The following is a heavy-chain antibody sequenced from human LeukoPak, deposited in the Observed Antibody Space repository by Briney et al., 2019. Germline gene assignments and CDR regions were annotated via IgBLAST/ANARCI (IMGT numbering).Heavy chain of an antibody. CDR2: ISWDGGST. Sequence: GGSLRLSCAVSGFTFDDYAMHWVRQAPGKGLEWVSLISWDGGSTYYADSVKGRFTISRDNSKNSLYLQMNSLRAEDTALYYCAKDMTTVPSAAFYIWGQGTMVTVSS. V-gene: IGHV3-43D*03. CDR3: AKDMTTVPSAAFYI. CDR1: GFTFDDYA. J-gene: IGHJ3*02. D-gene: IGHD4-17*01.